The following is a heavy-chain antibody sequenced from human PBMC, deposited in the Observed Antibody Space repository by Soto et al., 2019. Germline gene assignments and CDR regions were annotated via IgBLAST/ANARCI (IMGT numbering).Heavy chain of an antibody. J-gene: IGHJ6*02. Sequence: QVQLQESGPGLVKPSETLSLTCTVSGGSISSYYWSWIRQPPGKGLEWIGYIYYSGSTNYNPSLESRVTISVDTSKNQFSLKLSSVAAADTAVYYCARDVVVPAAMRGYYYYYGMDVWGQGATVTVSS. CDR1: GGSISSYY. CDR2: IYYSGST. D-gene: IGHD2-2*01. CDR3: ARDVVVPAAMRGYYYYYGMDV. V-gene: IGHV4-59*01.